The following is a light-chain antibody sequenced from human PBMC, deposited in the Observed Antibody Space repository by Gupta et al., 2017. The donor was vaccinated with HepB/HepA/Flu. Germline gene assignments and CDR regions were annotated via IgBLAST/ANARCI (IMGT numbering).Light chain of an antibody. CDR1: QSIRSW. Sequence: DIQMTQSPSTLSASVGDRVTITCRASQSIRSWLAWYQQKPGKAPKLLIYKASTLESGVPSRFSGSGSETEFTLTISSLQPDDFATYYCQHDDSSSRTFGQGTKVEIK. CDR2: KAS. V-gene: IGKV1-5*03. J-gene: IGKJ1*01. CDR3: QHDDSSSRT.